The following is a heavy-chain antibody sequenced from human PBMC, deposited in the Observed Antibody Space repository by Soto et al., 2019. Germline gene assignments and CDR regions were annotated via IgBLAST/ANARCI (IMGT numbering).Heavy chain of an antibody. D-gene: IGHD2-8*02. V-gene: IGHV3-23*01. J-gene: IGHJ4*02. CDR3: AKRHTGGSAPFHS. Sequence: EVQLLESGGGLVQPGGSLRLSCAASGFTFNIYAMSWVRQAPGKGLEWVSTISVSGDTTYYADSGKGRFTISRDNSMNTLHLQMNSLRADDTAVYYCAKRHTGGSAPFHSWGQGTLVTVSS. CDR1: GFTFNIYA. CDR2: ISVSGDTT.